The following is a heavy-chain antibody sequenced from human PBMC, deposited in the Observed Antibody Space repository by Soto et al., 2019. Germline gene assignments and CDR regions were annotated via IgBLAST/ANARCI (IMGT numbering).Heavy chain of an antibody. CDR2: IYYSGST. CDR1: GGSISSYY. Sequence: PSETLSLTCTVSGGSISSYYWSWIRQPPGKGLEYIGYIYYSGSTNYNPSLESRVIISVDTSKNQFSLKLSSVTAADTAVYFCARLPPGNYQNWFDPWGQGILVTVSS. V-gene: IGHV4-59*01. J-gene: IGHJ5*02. CDR3: ARLPPGNYQNWFDP. D-gene: IGHD3-10*01.